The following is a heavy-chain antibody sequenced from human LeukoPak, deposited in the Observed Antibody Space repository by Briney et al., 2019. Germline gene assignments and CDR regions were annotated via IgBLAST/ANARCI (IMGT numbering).Heavy chain of an antibody. V-gene: IGHV4-59*12. CDR1: GGSISSYY. J-gene: IGHJ4*02. CDR3: ASSSSGWYGPFDY. D-gene: IGHD6-19*01. CDR2: IYYSGST. Sequence: SETLSLTCTVSGGSISSYYWSWIRQPPGKGLEWIGYIYYSGSTNYNPSLKSRVTISVDPSKNQFSLKLSSVTAADTAVYFCASSSSGWYGPFDYWGQGTLVTVSS.